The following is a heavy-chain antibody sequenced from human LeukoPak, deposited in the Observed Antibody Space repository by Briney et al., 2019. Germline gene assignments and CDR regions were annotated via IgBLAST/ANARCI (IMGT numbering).Heavy chain of an antibody. CDR3: ARDCSGGTCKNGGGYDAFDI. J-gene: IGHJ3*02. D-gene: IGHD2-15*01. CDR1: GGSFSGYY. Sequence: SETLSLTCAVYGGSFSGYYWSWIRQPPGKGLEWIGEINHSGSTNYNPSLKSRVTISVDTSKNQFSLKLSSVTAADTAVYYCARDCSGGTCKNGGGYDAFDIWGQGTMVIVSS. CDR2: INHSGST. V-gene: IGHV4-34*01.